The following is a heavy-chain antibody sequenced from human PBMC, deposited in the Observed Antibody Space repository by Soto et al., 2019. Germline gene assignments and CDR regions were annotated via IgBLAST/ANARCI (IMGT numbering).Heavy chain of an antibody. CDR3: ARRGYYYGMDV. CDR1: GGSISSYC. CDR2: IYYSGST. V-gene: IGHV4-59*08. J-gene: IGHJ6*02. Sequence: SETLCLTCTVAGGSISSYCWSWIRQPPGKGLEWIGYIYYSGSTNYNPSLKSRVTISVDTSKNQFSLKLSSVTAADTAVYYCARRGYYYGMDVWGQGTTVTVPS.